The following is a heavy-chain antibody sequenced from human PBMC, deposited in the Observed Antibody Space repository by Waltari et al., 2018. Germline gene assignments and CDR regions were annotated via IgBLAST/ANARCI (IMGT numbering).Heavy chain of an antibody. J-gene: IGHJ4*02. CDR3: ARKGGRGYTYGPFYFDS. CDR2: INGDGYGI. Sequence: EVQLLEAGGDLVQPGGSLRLSCSASGSTFSHFWIPWRRQAPGKGRVGGARINGDGYGITYSDAVQGRFTISRDNTKNTVYLQLNSLRADDTAVYYCARKGGRGYTYGPFYFDSWGRGTLVTVSS. CDR1: GSTFSHFW. D-gene: IGHD5-18*01. V-gene: IGHV3-74*01.